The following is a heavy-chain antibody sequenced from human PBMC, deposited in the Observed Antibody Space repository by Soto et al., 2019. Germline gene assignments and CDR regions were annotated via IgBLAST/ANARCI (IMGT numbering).Heavy chain of an antibody. V-gene: IGHV4-38-2*01. Sequence: SETLSLTCAVSGYSISSGYYWGWIRQPPGKGLEWIGSIYHSGSTYYNPSLKSRVTISVDTSKNQFSLKLSSVTAADTAVYYCARAKGVAAAGRSLFDYWGQGTLVTVPS. D-gene: IGHD6-13*01. CDR3: ARAKGVAAAGRSLFDY. CDR1: GYSISSGYY. CDR2: IYHSGST. J-gene: IGHJ4*02.